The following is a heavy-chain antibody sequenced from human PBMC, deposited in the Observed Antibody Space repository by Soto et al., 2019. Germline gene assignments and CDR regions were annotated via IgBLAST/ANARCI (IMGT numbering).Heavy chain of an antibody. Sequence: ASVXVSFKTSFYIFSIFGIILVLQAPGQGLEWVGWISVHNGNTNSAQKLQGRVTLTTDTSTSTAYMELRSLRSDDTAVYYCARTNRKYDDFDIWGQGTMVTV. J-gene: IGHJ3*02. V-gene: IGHV1-18*01. CDR3: ARTNRKYDDFDI. CDR1: FYIFSIFG. CDR2: ISVHNGNT.